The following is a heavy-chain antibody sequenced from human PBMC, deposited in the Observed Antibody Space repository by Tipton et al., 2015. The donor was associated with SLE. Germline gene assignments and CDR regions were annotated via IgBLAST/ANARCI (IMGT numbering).Heavy chain of an antibody. D-gene: IGHD6-25*01. CDR1: GFTFSSYI. V-gene: IGHV3-30*12. J-gene: IGHJ4*02. CDR3: ARFSGGRIDY. Sequence: SLRLSCAASGFTFSSYIMHWVRQAPGKGLEWVAFTRYDGGNKYNADFVKGRFTISRDNSKNTLYLQMNSLRAEDTAVYYCARFSGGRIDYWGQGTLVTVSS. CDR2: TRYDGGNK.